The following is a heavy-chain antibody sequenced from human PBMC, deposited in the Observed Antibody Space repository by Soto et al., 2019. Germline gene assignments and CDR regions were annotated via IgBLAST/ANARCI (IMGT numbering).Heavy chain of an antibody. J-gene: IGHJ5*02. Sequence: SETLSLTCAVYGGFLSESYWTWIRQPPGKGLEWIGEINHVGGTNYNPSLKSRVTMAVDTSQNQFSLRLISVTAADTAMYFCVRIRYQLPSSVLWLDPWGQGTPVTVSS. D-gene: IGHD3-16*01. CDR1: GGFLSESY. V-gene: IGHV4-34*01. CDR2: INHVGGT. CDR3: VRIRYQLPSSVLWLDP.